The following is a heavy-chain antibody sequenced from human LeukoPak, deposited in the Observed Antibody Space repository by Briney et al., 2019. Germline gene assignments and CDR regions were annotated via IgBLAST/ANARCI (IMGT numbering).Heavy chain of an antibody. CDR3: ARGLYSSSWYGGWFDP. D-gene: IGHD6-13*01. CDR1: GGSFSGYY. J-gene: IGHJ5*02. CDR2: INHSGST. V-gene: IGHV4-34*01. Sequence: KSSETLSLTCAVYGGSFSGYYWSWVRQPPGKGLEWIGEINHSGSTNYNPSLKSRVTISVDTSKSQFSLKLSSVTAADTAVYYCARGLYSSSWYGGWFDPWGQGTLVTVSS.